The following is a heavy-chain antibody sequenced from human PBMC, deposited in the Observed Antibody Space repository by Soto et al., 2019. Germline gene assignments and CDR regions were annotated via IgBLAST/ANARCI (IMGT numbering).Heavy chain of an antibody. J-gene: IGHJ4*02. Sequence: ASVKVSCKASGYTFTSYAMHWVRQAPGQRLEWMGWINAGNGNTKYSQKFQGRVTITRDTSASTAYMELSSLRSEDTAVYYCARVPHTYYDYVFDYWGQGTLVTVSS. D-gene: IGHD3-16*01. CDR3: ARVPHTYYDYVFDY. V-gene: IGHV1-3*01. CDR2: INAGNGNT. CDR1: GYTFTSYA.